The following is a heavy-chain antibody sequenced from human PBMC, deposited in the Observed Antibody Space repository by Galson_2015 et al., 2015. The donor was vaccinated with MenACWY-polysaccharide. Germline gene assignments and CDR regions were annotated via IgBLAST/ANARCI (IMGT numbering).Heavy chain of an antibody. V-gene: IGHV3-73*01. Sequence: SLRLSCAASGFTFSDHYMDWVRQASGKGLEWVGRIRSKANNYATGYAASVKGRFTISRDDSKNTAYLQMNSLKTEDTAVYFCTRDMRTLDSWSQGTLVTVSS. CDR3: TRDMRTLDS. J-gene: IGHJ4*02. D-gene: IGHD2-15*01. CDR2: IRSKANNYAT. CDR1: GFTFSDHY.